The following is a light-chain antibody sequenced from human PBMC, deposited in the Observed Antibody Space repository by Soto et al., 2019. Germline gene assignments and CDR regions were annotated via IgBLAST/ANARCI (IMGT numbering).Light chain of an antibody. CDR2: GAS. Sequence: EIVLTQSPGTLSLSPGERATLSCRASQSVSSSYLAWYQQKPGQAPRLLIYGASVRATGIPDRFSGSGSGTDFTLTISRLEPEDFAVYYCHQDGSSPLFTFGPGTKVDIK. J-gene: IGKJ3*01. CDR3: HQDGSSPLFT. CDR1: QSVSSSY. V-gene: IGKV3-20*01.